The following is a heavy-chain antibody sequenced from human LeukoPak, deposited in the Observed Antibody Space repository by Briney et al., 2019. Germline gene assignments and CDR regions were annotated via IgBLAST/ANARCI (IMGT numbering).Heavy chain of an antibody. CDR3: ARGPATQLWFTPNWFDP. Sequence: PGRSLRLSCAASGFTFSSYAMHWVRQAPGTGLEWVAVISYDGSNKYYADSVKGRSTISRDNSKNTLYLQMNSLRAEDTAVYYCARGPATQLWFTPNWFDPWGQGTLVTVSS. D-gene: IGHD5-18*01. CDR2: ISYDGSNK. CDR1: GFTFSSYA. J-gene: IGHJ5*02. V-gene: IGHV3-30*04.